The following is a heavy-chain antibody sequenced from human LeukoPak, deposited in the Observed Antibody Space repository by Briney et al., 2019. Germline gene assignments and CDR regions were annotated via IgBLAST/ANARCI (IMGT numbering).Heavy chain of an antibody. D-gene: IGHD3-22*01. CDR1: GFTFNNFD. Sequence: GGSLRLSCSASGFTFNNFDLSWVRQAPGKGLEWVSAISSAGETAFYADSVRGRFTISRDNSKNTVHLQMNTLRIEDMAIYYCAKYYYDSSASRGVFDSWGQGTLVTVSS. CDR2: ISSAGETA. CDR3: AKYYYDSSASRGVFDS. J-gene: IGHJ4*02. V-gene: IGHV3-23*01.